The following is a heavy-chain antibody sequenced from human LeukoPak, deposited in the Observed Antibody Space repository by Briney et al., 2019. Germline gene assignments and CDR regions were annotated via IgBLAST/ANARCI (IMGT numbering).Heavy chain of an antibody. V-gene: IGHV3-66*02. CDR1: GFTVSSNY. CDR3: VRGSGYYYYYYYMDV. J-gene: IGHJ6*03. CDR2: IYSGGSI. D-gene: IGHD3-3*01. Sequence: GGSLRLSCAASGFTVSSNYMSWVGQAPGKGVEWVSVIYSGGSIYYADSVKGGFNISRENSKKKRALQMKNLGAGEGAGYYCVRGSGYYYYYYYMDVWGKGTTVTVSS.